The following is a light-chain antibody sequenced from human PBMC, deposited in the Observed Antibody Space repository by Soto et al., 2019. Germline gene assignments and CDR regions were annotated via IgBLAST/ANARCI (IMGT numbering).Light chain of an antibody. CDR3: SSHTSGSTRV. CDR1: SSDVGGYDY. CDR2: EVT. Sequence: LTQPASVSGSLGQSIAISCTGTSSDVGGYDYVSWYQQQPDKAPKLMIYEVTKRPSGVSNRFSGSKSGNTASLTISGLQSEDEADYYCSSHTSGSTRVFGTGTKVTVL. V-gene: IGLV2-14*01. J-gene: IGLJ1*01.